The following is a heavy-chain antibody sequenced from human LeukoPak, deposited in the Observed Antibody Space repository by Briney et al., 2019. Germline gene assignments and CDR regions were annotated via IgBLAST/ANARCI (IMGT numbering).Heavy chain of an antibody. CDR2: INHSGST. CDR3: ARGGYYYDSKRKFDP. J-gene: IGHJ5*02. D-gene: IGHD3-22*01. Sequence: PSETLSLTCAVYGGSFSGYYWSWIRQPPGKGLEWIVEINHSGSTNYNPSLKSRVTISVDTSKNQFSLRLSSVTAADTAVYYCARGGYYYDSKRKFDPWGQGTLVTVSS. V-gene: IGHV4-34*01. CDR1: GGSFSGYY.